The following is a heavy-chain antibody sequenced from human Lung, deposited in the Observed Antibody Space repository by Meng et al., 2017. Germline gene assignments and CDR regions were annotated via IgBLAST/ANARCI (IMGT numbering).Heavy chain of an antibody. Sequence: GQLQEAGPGLVKPSQTLSLTCPVSGCSISSSNYYWSWIRQPPGKGLEWSGHIYNSGSTYYNPSLKSRITISVDTSKNQFSLKLSSVTAADTAVYYCARGQKGYFDLWGRGTLVTVSS. J-gene: IGHJ2*01. V-gene: IGHV4-30-4*01. CDR3: ARGQKGYFDL. CDR2: IYNSGST. CDR1: GCSISSSNYY.